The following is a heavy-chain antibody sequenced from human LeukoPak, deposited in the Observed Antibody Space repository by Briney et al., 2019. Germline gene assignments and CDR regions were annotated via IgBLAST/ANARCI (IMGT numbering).Heavy chain of an antibody. D-gene: IGHD6-19*01. J-gene: IGHJ4*02. CDR2: VHFSGST. V-gene: IGHV4-4*07. CDR1: SSSVSSYH. Sequence: SETLSLTCAVSSSSVSSYHWPWIRQPVGKGLEWVGRVHFSGSTNYNPSLRSRVAISIDNSKKQISLTLNSVSAADAAVYYWVRDESCRYDSGGYHYWGRGVLVTVSS. CDR3: VRDESCRYDSGGYHY.